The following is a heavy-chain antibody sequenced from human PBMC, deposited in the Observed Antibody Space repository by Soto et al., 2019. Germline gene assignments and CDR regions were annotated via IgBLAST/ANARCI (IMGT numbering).Heavy chain of an antibody. CDR3: ARADYSNYGFFYYYGMDV. Sequence: ASVKVSCKASRGTFSSYAISWGRQAPGQGLEWMGGIIPIFGTANYAQKFQGRVTITADKSTSTAYMELSSLRSEDTAVYYCARADYSNYGFFYYYGMDVWGQGTTVTVSS. CDR2: IIPIFGTA. V-gene: IGHV1-69*06. J-gene: IGHJ6*02. CDR1: RGTFSSYA. D-gene: IGHD4-4*01.